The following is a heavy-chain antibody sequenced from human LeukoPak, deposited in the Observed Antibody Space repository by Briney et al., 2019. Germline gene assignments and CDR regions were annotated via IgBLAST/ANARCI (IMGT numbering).Heavy chain of an antibody. CDR1: GGSISSSSYY. V-gene: IGHV4-39*01. J-gene: IGHJ4*02. CDR2: IYYSGST. D-gene: IGHD3-22*01. CDR3: ARRSVVITTSFWDY. Sequence: SETLSLTCTVSGGSISSSSYYWGWIRQPPGKGLEWIGSIYYSGSTYYNPSLKSRVTTSVDTSKNQFSLKLSSVTAADTAVYYCARRSVVITTSFWDYWGQGTLVTVSS.